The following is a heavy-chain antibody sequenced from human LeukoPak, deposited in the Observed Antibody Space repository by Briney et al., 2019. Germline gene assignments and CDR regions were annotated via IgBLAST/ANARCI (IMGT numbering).Heavy chain of an antibody. V-gene: IGHV3-53*04. CDR2: IHAGGNS. J-gene: IGHJ4*02. D-gene: IGHD4-17*01. Sequence: GGSLRLSCAASAFTLSSKYMTWVRQAPGKGLAGVSVIHAGGNSIYADSVQGRFTVSRHNSENTVYLQMNSLRPEDTAVYYCAGGESAEQVFEYWGQGTLVTVSS. CDR3: AGGESAEQVFEY. CDR1: AFTLSSKY.